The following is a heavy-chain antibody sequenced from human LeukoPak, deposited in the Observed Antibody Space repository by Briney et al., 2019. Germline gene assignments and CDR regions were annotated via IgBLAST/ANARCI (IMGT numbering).Heavy chain of an antibody. D-gene: IGHD6-13*01. CDR1: GFPFSSYW. J-gene: IGHJ4*02. CDR3: ASYPTPGIAAAGTFNY. CDR2: IKQDGNEK. V-gene: IGHV3-7*03. Sequence: PGGSLRLSCAASGFPFSSYWMNWVRRAPGKGLEWVANIKQDGNEKNYVDSVRGRFTISRDNAKNSLYLQMNSLRADDTAVYYCASYPTPGIAAAGTFNYWGQGTLVTVSS.